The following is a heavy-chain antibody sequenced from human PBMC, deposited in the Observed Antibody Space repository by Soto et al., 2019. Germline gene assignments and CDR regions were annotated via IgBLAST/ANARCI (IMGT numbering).Heavy chain of an antibody. CDR1: GYTFTAYY. D-gene: IGHD5-12*01. V-gene: IGHV1-2*02. CDR2: INPNSGGT. Sequence: QVQLVQSGAEVKKPGASVKVSCKASGYTFTAYYMHWVRQAPGQGLEWMGWINPNSGGTSHAQNFQGRVTMTRHPSTNTAYMALSCLRSDDAAVYYCERGGGRGYNELDPWGHGTLVIVSS. CDR3: ERGGGRGYNELDP. J-gene: IGHJ5*02.